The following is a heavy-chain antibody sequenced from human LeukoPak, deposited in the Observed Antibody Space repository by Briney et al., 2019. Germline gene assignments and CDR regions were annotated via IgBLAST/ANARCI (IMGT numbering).Heavy chain of an antibody. J-gene: IGHJ6*02. CDR3: AFSLSSGWYGMDV. Sequence: SQTLSVTCAISGDSVSSNSAAWNWTRHSPSRGLEWLGRTFYRSKWYSDYAVSVKSRITINPDTSKNQFSLQLNSVTPEDTAVYYCAFSLSSGWYGMDVWGQGTTVTVSS. CDR1: GDSVSSNSAA. V-gene: IGHV6-1*01. CDR2: TFYRSKWYS. D-gene: IGHD6-19*01.